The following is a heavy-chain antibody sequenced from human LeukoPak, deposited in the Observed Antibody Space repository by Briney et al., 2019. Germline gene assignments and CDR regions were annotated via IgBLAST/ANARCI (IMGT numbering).Heavy chain of an antibody. V-gene: IGHV1-8*01. J-gene: IGHJ5*02. D-gene: IGHD3-10*01. CDR1: GYTFTSYD. CDR3: ARGTITMLRGLIIRFNWFDP. CDR2: MTPNSGNT. Sequence: GASVKVSCKASGYTFTSYDINWVRQAPGQGLEWMGWMTPNSGNTGSARKFQGRVTMTRNTSISTAYMELTSLRSEDTAVYYCARGTITMLRGLIIRFNWFDPWGQGTLVTVSS.